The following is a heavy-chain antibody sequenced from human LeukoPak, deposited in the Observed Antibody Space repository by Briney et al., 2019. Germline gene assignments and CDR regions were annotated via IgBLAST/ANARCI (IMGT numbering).Heavy chain of an antibody. CDR3: ARDEPTVTTGPPVGS. D-gene: IGHD4-17*01. Sequence: PGGSLRLSCAASGFTVSSNYMSWVRQAPGKGLEWVSVIYSGGSTNYADSVKGRFTISRDNAKNTLYLQMNSLRVEDTAVYYCARDEPTVTTGPPVGSWGQGTLVTVSS. CDR2: IYSGGST. J-gene: IGHJ4*02. V-gene: IGHV3-53*01. CDR1: GFTVSSNY.